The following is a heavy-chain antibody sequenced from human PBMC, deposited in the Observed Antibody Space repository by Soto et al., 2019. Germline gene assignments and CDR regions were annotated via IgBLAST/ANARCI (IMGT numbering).Heavy chain of an antibody. V-gene: IGHV4-39*01. CDR3: ARRDSMIVGQDAFDI. J-gene: IGHJ3*02. CDR1: GGSISSSSYY. CDR2: IYYSGST. D-gene: IGHD3-22*01. Sequence: SETLSLTCTVSGGSISSSSYYWGWIRQPPGKGLEWIASIYYSGSTYYNPSLKSRVTISVDTSKNQFSLKLSSVTAADTAVYYCARRDSMIVGQDAFDIWGQGTMVTVSS.